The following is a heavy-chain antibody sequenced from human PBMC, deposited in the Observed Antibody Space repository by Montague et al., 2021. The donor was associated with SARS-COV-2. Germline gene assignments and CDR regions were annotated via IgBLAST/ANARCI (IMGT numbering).Heavy chain of an antibody. Sequence: SLRLSCAASGFTSNRNSMHWVRQAPGKGLEWLALLSSDESLERYAESVSGRFTISKDNSKSTVFLQMNSLRPEDTAVYYCARGENPTGFLVDYWGQGTLVTVSS. D-gene: IGHD7-27*01. CDR3: ARGENPTGFLVDY. V-gene: IGHV3-30*04. CDR1: GFTSNRNS. J-gene: IGHJ4*02. CDR2: LSSDESLE.